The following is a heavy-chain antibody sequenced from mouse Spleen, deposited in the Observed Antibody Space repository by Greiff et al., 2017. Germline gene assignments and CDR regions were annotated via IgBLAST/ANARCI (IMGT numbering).Heavy chain of an antibody. D-gene: IGHD1-1*01. CDR3: ARVYGSSSYYFDY. V-gene: IGHV5-16*01. Sequence: EVNVVESEGGLVQPGSFMKLSCTASGFTFSDYYMAWVRQVPEKGLEWVANINYDGSSTYYLDSLKSRFIISRDNAKNILYLQMSSLKSEDTATYYCARVYGSSSYYFDYWGQGTTLTVSS. CDR2: INYDGSST. CDR1: GFTFSDYY. J-gene: IGHJ2*01.